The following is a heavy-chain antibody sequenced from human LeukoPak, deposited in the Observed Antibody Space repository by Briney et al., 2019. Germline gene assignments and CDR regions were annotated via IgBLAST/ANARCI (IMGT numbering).Heavy chain of an antibody. CDR3: ARRAGSYSHSYDY. CDR2: IYSGGST. D-gene: IGHD2-15*01. CDR1: GFIFSNYW. Sequence: GGSLRLSCAASGFIFSNYWMTWVRQAPGKGLEWVSFIYSGGSTYYADSVRGRFIISRDNSKNTLYLQMNSLRAEDTAVYYCARRAGSYSHSYDYWGQGTLVTVSS. J-gene: IGHJ4*02. V-gene: IGHV3-53*01.